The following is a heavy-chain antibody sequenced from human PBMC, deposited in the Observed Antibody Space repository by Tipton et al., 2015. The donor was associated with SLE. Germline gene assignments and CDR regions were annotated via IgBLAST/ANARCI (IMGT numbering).Heavy chain of an antibody. D-gene: IGHD3-22*01. Sequence: QSGPEVKKPGASVKVSCKASGYTFTSYGISWVRQAPGQGFEWLGWISAYNGNTNYAQKLQGRITMTTDTSTSTAYMELRSLRSDDTAVYYCATPPYCYDSSGYFDYWGQGTLVTDSS. V-gene: IGHV1-18*01. CDR3: ATPPYCYDSSGYFDY. CDR2: ISAYNGNT. CDR1: GYTFTSYG. J-gene: IGHJ4*02.